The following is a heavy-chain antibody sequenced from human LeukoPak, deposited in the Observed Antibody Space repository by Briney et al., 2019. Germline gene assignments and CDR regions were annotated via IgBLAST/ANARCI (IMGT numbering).Heavy chain of an antibody. CDR3: ARRGYCSGGSCYLYYFDY. CDR1: GGSFSGYY. J-gene: IGHJ4*02. CDR2: INHSGST. V-gene: IGHV4-34*01. Sequence: SETLSLTCAVYGGSFSGYYWSWIRQPPGKGLEWIGEINHSGSTNYNPSLKSRVTISVDTSKNQFSLKLSSVTAADAAVYYCARRGYCSGGSCYLYYFDYWGQGTLVTVSS. D-gene: IGHD2-15*01.